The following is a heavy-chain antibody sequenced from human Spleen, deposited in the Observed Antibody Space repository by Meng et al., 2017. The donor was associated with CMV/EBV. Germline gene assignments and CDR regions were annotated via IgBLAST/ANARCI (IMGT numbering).Heavy chain of an antibody. CDR1: GFTFSTYA. V-gene: IGHV3-23*01. J-gene: IGHJ6*02. Sequence: GESLKISCAASGFTFSTYAMSWVRQAPGKGLEGVSAISGSGGSTYYADSVKGRFTISRDNSKNTLYLQMNSLRAEDTAVYYCASGDYGMDVWGQGTTVTVSS. CDR3: ASGDYGMDV. D-gene: IGHD3-10*01. CDR2: ISGSGGST.